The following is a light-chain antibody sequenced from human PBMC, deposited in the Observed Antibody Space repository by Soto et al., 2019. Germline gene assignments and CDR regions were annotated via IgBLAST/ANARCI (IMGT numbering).Light chain of an antibody. J-gene: IGLJ3*02. CDR2: RND. CDR1: SSNIGSNY. CDR3: AAWDDSLSGVV. V-gene: IGLV1-47*01. Sequence: QAVLTQPPSASGTPGQRVTISCSGSSSNIGSNYVYWYQQLPGTAPKLLIYRNDQRPSGVTDRFSGSKSGTSASLAISGLRSDDEADYYCAAWDDSLSGVVFGGGTGLTVL.